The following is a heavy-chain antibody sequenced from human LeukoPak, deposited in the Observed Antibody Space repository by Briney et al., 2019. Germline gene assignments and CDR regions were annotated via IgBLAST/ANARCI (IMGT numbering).Heavy chain of an antibody. CDR2: IIPIFGTA. V-gene: IGHV1-69*05. J-gene: IGHJ4*02. CDR3: ARGTSLWRYSFDY. D-gene: IGHD2-2*01. CDR1: GGTFSSYA. Sequence: SVKVSCKASGGTFSSYAISWVRQAPGQGLEWMGRIIPIFGTANYAQKSQGRVTITTDESTSTAYMELSSLRSEDTAVYYCARGTSLWRYSFDYWGQGTLVTVSS.